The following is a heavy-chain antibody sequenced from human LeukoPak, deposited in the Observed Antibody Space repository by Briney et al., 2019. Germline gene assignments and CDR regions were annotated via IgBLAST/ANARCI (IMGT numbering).Heavy chain of an antibody. CDR1: GFTFSSYA. V-gene: IGHV3-30*01. CDR3: ARSPVATAVNYWFDP. J-gene: IGHJ5*02. CDR2: VSYDGTRK. D-gene: IGHD2-21*01. Sequence: PGGSLRLSCAASGFTFSSYAMHWVRQAPGKGLEWVAVVSYDGTRKKYADSVKGRFTISRDNSKNTLYLQMDSLRVEDMAVYYCARSPVATAVNYWFDPWGQGTLVTVSS.